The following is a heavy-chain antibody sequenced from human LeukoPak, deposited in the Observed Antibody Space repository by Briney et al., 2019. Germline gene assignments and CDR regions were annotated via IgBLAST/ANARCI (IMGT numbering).Heavy chain of an antibody. CDR2: ISSSGSTI. CDR3: TRVVTSVDFPY. Sequence: QTGGSLRLSCVASGFTFSSYQMYWVRQAPGKGLEWVSYISSSGSTIYYADSVKGRFAISRDNAKNSLYLQMNSLRAEDTSIYYCTRVVTSVDFPYWGQGTLVTVSS. V-gene: IGHV3-48*03. CDR1: GFTFSSYQ. D-gene: IGHD5-18*01. J-gene: IGHJ4*02.